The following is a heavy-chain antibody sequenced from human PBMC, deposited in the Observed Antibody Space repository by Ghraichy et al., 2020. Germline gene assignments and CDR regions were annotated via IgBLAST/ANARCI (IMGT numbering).Heavy chain of an antibody. CDR3: AREGGRDYDSSGADYYYYGMDV. Sequence: SETLSLTCTVSGGSISSYYWSWIRQPPGKGLEWIGYIYYSGSTNYNPSLKSRVTISVDTSKNQFSLKLSSVTAADTAVYYCAREGGRDYDSSGADYYYYGMDVWGQGTTVTVSS. CDR1: GGSISSYY. J-gene: IGHJ6*02. CDR2: IYYSGST. V-gene: IGHV4-59*01. D-gene: IGHD3-22*01.